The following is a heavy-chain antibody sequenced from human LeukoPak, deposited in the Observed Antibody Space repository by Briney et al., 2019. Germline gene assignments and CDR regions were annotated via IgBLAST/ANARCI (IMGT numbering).Heavy chain of an antibody. CDR1: GFSLSSYW. CDR2: IKQDGSEK. Sequence: GGSLRLSCAVSGFSLSSYWMSWLRQAQGKELEWVANIKQDGSEKYYVGSVKGRFTISRDNAKNSLYLQMNSLRAEDTAVYYCAGRTPGAYFDYWGQGTLVTVSS. D-gene: IGHD4-17*01. CDR3: AGRTPGAYFDY. J-gene: IGHJ4*02. V-gene: IGHV3-7*03.